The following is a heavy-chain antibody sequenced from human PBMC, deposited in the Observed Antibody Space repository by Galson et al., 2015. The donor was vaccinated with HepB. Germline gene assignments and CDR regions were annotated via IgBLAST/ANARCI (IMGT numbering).Heavy chain of an antibody. J-gene: IGHJ4*02. Sequence: SLRLSCAASGFTVSKNYMSWVRQAPGKGLEWVSVIYTGGSTYYADSVKGRFTISRDSSKNTLYLQMNSLRVEDTAVYYCARGGGSAYCGDACYKSVDYWGQGTLVTVSS. CDR2: IYTGGST. CDR1: GFTVSKNY. V-gene: IGHV3-53*01. D-gene: IGHD2-21*02. CDR3: ARGGGSAYCGDACYKSVDY.